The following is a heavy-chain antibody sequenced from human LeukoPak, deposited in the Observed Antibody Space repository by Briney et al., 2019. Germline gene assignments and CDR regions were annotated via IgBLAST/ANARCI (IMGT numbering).Heavy chain of an antibody. D-gene: IGHD5-24*01. CDR2: ISSSSSYI. CDR1: GFTFSSYG. CDR3: ARAAEMATIFD. J-gene: IGHJ4*02. Sequence: GGSLRLSCAASGFTFSSYGMHWVRQAPGKGLEWVSSISSSSSYIYYADSVKGRFTISRDNAKNSLYLQMNSLRAEDTAVYYCARAAEMATIFDWGQGTLVTVSS. V-gene: IGHV3-21*01.